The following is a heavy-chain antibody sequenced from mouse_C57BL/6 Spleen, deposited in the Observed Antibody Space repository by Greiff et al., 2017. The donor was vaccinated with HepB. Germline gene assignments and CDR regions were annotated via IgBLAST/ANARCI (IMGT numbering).Heavy chain of an antibody. V-gene: IGHV2-2*01. D-gene: IGHD4-1*01. CDR1: GFSLTSYG. CDR2: IWSGGST. J-gene: IGHJ1*03. Sequence: QVQLKQSGPGLVQPSQSLSITCTVSGFSLTSYGVHWVRQSPGKGLEWLGVIWSGGSTDYNAAFISRLSISKDNSKSQVFFKMNSLQADDTAIYYCARINWEGWYFDVWGTGTTVTVSS. CDR3: ARINWEGWYFDV.